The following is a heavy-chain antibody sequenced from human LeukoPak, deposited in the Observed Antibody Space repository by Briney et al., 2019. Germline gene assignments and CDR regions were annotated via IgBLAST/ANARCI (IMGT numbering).Heavy chain of an antibody. CDR1: GFTFSSYS. D-gene: IGHD3-22*01. CDR2: ISSSSSTI. Sequence: GGSLRLSCAASGFTFSSYSMNWVRQAPGKGLEWVSYISSSSSTIYYADSVKGRFTISGDNAKNSLYLQMNSLRAEDTAVYYCARDRRYYDSSGYYKRNDYWGLGTLVTVSS. J-gene: IGHJ4*02. CDR3: ARDRRYYDSSGYYKRNDY. V-gene: IGHV3-48*04.